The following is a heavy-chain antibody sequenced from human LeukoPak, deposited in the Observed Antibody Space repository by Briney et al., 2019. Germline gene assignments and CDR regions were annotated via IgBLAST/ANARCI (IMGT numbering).Heavy chain of an antibody. J-gene: IGHJ4*02. V-gene: IGHV3-43*01. CDR1: GFTFDDYT. CDR2: ITWDGGST. Sequence: GGSLRLSCAASGFTFDDYTMHWVRQAPGKGLEWVSLITWDGGSTFYADSVRGRFTISRDNSRNSLYLQMNSLRTEDTALYYCATERQKYFDYWGQGTLVTVSS. CDR3: ATERQKYFDY.